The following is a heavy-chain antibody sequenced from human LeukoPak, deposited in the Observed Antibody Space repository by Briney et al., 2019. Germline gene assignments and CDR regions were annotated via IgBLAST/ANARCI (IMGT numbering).Heavy chain of an antibody. V-gene: IGHV1-69*04. Sequence: ASVKVSCKASGGTFSSYAIGWVRQAPGQGLEWMGRIIPILGIANYAQKFQGRVTITADKSTSTAYMELSSLRSEDTAVYYCARVSTVTIDYWGQGTLVTVSS. CDR3: ARVSTVTIDY. J-gene: IGHJ4*02. CDR2: IIPILGIA. D-gene: IGHD4-17*01. CDR1: GGTFSSYA.